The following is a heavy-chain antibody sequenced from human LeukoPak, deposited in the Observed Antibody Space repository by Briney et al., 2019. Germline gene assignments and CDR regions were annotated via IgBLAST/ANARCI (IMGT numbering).Heavy chain of an antibody. CDR3: AKDLGYSTGWYYFDY. D-gene: IGHD6-19*01. J-gene: IGHJ4*02. V-gene: IGHV3-23*01. Sequence: GGSLRLSCAASGLTFSSYAMTWVRQAPGKGLEWVSGISGSGGSTYYGDSVKGRFTISRDNSKNTLYLQMTSLRAEDTAVYYCAKDLGYSTGWYYFDYWGQGTLVSVSS. CDR1: GLTFSSYA. CDR2: ISGSGGST.